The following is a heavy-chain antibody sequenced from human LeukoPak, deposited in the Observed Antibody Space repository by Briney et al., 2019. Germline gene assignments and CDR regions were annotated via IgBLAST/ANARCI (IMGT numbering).Heavy chain of an antibody. D-gene: IGHD5-12*01. J-gene: IGHJ4*02. Sequence: GGSLRLSCAASGFTFSYYDMSWVRQAPGKGLEWVASITLSGGSTFYADSVKGRFTISRDNSKNTLHLQMNSLGAADTAVYYCVKDRDGYSGARGFDCWGQGALVTVSS. CDR3: VKDRDGYSGARGFDC. CDR2: ITLSGGST. CDR1: GFTFSYYD. V-gene: IGHV3-23*01.